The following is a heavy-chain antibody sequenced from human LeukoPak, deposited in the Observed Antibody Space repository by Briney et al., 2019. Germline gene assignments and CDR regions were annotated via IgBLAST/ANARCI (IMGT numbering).Heavy chain of an antibody. V-gene: IGHV1-3*01. J-gene: IGHJ4*02. CDR1: RYTVLRYV. Sequence: SVKVSHKPSRYTVLRYVVHWVRQAAAQRLEWMGMINVGSRNTQYSQNFQGRVTFSRAISANTIYMQLSRLRIEDTAIYYCVRVDGAGTWTINYWGRGTLVTVSS. CDR2: INVGSRNT. CDR3: VRVDGAGTWTINY. D-gene: IGHD3-10*01.